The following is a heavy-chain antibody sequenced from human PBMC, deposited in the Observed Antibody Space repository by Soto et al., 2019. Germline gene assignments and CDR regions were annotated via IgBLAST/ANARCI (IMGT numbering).Heavy chain of an antibody. V-gene: IGHV3-23*01. CDR3: AKNRRVAITFGGILDY. CDR1: GFTFSSYA. D-gene: IGHD3-16*01. J-gene: IGHJ4*02. CDR2: ISGSGGST. Sequence: GGSLRLSCAASGFTFSSYAMSWVRQAPGKGLEWVSAISGSGGSTYYADSVKGRFTISRDNSKNTLYLQMNSLRAEDTAVYYCAKNRRVAITFGGILDYWGQGTLVTVSS.